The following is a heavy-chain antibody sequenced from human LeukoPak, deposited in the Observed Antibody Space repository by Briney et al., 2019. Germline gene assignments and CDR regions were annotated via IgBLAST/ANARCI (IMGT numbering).Heavy chain of an antibody. Sequence: ASVKVSCKASGYTFTSYYMHWLRQAPGQGLEWMGIINPSGGSTSYAQKFQGRVTMTRDMSTSTVYMELSSLGSEDTAVYYCARVADSSSPFTPGEDHWGQGTLVTVSS. CDR1: GYTFTSYY. D-gene: IGHD6-6*01. J-gene: IGHJ4*02. CDR3: ARVADSSSPFTPGEDH. V-gene: IGHV1-46*01. CDR2: INPSGGST.